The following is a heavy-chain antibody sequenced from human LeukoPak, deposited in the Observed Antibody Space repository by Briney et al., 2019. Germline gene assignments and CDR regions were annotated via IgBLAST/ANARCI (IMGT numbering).Heavy chain of an antibody. CDR1: GFTFSSYN. J-gene: IGHJ6*03. V-gene: IGHV3-21*01. CDR3: AATGSAWYESYYYCMDV. Sequence: GGSLRLSCAASGFTFSSYNMNWVRQALGKGLEWVSSISSSSLYIYYADSLKGRFTISRDNPKNTLYLQMNSLRPDDTALYHCAATGSAWYESYYYCMDVWGKGTTVIVSS. CDR2: ISSSSLYI. D-gene: IGHD6-19*01.